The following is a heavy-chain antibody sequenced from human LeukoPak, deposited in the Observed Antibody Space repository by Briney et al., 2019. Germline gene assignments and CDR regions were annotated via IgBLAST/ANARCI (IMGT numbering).Heavy chain of an antibody. J-gene: IGHJ4*02. CDR3: ARDDGCRSVDY. V-gene: IGHV3-7*04. D-gene: IGHD1-14*01. CDR1: GFTFSTYW. Sequence: PGGSLRLSCAPSGFTFSTYWMSWVRQAPGKGLEWVANIKQDGSEKYYVDSVKGRFTISRDNAKNSLYLQMNSLRAEDTAVYYCARDDGCRSVDYWGQGTLVTVSS. CDR2: IKQDGSEK.